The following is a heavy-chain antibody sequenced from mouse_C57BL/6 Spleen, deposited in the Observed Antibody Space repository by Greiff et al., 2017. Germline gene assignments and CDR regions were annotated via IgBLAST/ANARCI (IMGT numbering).Heavy chain of an antibody. CDR1: GYTFTSYW. Sequence: EVQLQQSGTVLARPGASVKMSCKTSGYTFTSYWMHWVKQRPGQGLEWIGAIYPGNSDTSYNQKFKGKAKLTAVTSASTAYMELSSLTNEDSAVDDCTREIYYGNYAYAMDYWGQGTSVTVSS. D-gene: IGHD2-1*01. J-gene: IGHJ4*01. V-gene: IGHV1-5*01. CDR3: TREIYYGNYAYAMDY. CDR2: IYPGNSDT.